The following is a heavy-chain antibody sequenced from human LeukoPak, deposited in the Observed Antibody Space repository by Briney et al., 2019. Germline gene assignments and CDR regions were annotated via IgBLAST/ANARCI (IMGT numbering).Heavy chain of an antibody. CDR3: AKDFYYYDSSSQH. J-gene: IGHJ1*01. V-gene: IGHV3-9*01. CDR2: ISWNSGSI. Sequence: GRSLRLSCAASGFTFDDYAMHWVRQAPGNGLEWVSGISWNSGSIGYADSVKGRFTISRDNAKNALYLQMNSLRAEDTALYYCAKDFYYYDSSSQHWGQGTLVTVSS. D-gene: IGHD3-22*01. CDR1: GFTFDDYA.